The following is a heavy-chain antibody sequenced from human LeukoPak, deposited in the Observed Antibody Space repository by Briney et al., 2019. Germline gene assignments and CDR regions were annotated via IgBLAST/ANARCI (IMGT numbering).Heavy chain of an antibody. V-gene: IGHV3-48*01. J-gene: IGHJ4*02. Sequence: PGGSLRLSCAASGFTFSSYSMNWVRQAPGKGLEWVSYISSSSSTIYCADSVKGRFTISRDNAKNSLYLQMNSLRAEDTAVYYCAGDLHSYGYWGQGTLVTVSS. CDR1: GFTFSSYS. CDR3: AGDLHSYGY. CDR2: ISSSSSTI. D-gene: IGHD5-18*01.